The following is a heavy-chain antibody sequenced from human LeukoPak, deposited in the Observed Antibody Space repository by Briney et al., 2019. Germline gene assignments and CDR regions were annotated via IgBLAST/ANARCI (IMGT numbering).Heavy chain of an antibody. CDR3: ARDKPTSFYGFQY. J-gene: IGHJ1*01. D-gene: IGHD2/OR15-2a*01. V-gene: IGHV1-2*02. Sequence: ASVKVSCKASGYRFTDYYLHWVRQAPGQGLEWMGWINPNRGDTKYAQKFQGRVSVTRDTSIGTAYMELSRLTSDDTAVYYCARDKPTSFYGFQYWGQGTLVTVSP. CDR2: INPNRGDT. CDR1: GYRFTDYY.